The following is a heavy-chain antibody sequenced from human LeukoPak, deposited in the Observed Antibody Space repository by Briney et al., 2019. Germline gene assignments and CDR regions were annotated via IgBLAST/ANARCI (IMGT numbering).Heavy chain of an antibody. V-gene: IGHV3-64D*06. D-gene: IGHD3-10*01. CDR2: ISPNGGST. CDR3: VKGNFRGGPTGMDV. J-gene: IGHJ6*02. Sequence: PGGSLRLSCAASGFTFSTFPMHWVRQTPGKGLEYVSSISPNGGSTYYADSVKGRFTISRDNSKNTLCLQVSSLTTDDTSVYYCVKGNFRGGPTGMDVWGQGTTVTVSS. CDR1: GFTFSTFP.